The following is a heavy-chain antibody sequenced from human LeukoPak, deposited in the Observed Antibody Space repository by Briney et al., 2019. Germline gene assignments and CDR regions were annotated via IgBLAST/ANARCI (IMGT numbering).Heavy chain of an antibody. CDR3: ARMEMATAIFDY. D-gene: IGHD5-24*01. J-gene: IGHJ4*02. CDR2: ISAYNGNT. V-gene: IGHV1-18*01. CDR1: GYTFTSYA. Sequence: ASVKVSCKASGYTFTSYAITWVRQAPGQGLEWMGWISAYNGNTNYAQNLQGRVTMTTDTSTCTAYMELRSLRSDDTAMYYCARMEMATAIFDYWGQGTLVTVSS.